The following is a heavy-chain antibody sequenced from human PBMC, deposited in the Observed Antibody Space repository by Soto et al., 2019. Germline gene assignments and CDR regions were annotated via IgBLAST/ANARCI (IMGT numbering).Heavy chain of an antibody. D-gene: IGHD5-12*01. CDR3: ARKGVEATWGAINF. CDR2: IDNRGRT. Sequence: QVQLQQWGAGLVKPSETLSLTCAVHGGFFSINFWLWFRHPPGKGLGWIGEIDNRGRTNSHPSLKRRVTVALDTYKSQVSLKLTSVTAADTAVYYCARKGVEATWGAINFWGQGTLVTVSS. CDR1: GGFFSINF. V-gene: IGHV4-34*01. J-gene: IGHJ4*02.